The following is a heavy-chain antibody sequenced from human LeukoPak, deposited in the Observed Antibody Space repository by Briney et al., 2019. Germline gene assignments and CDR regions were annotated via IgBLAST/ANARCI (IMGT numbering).Heavy chain of an antibody. CDR3: ARGLPAMVRGVILDYFDY. J-gene: IGHJ4*02. D-gene: IGHD3-10*01. V-gene: IGHV3-33*01. CDR1: GFTFSSYG. CDR2: IWYDGSNK. Sequence: PGGSLRLSCAASGFTFSSYGMHWVRQAPCKGLEWVAVIWYDGSNKYYADSVKGRFTISRDNSKNTLYLQMNSLRAEDTAVYYCARGLPAMVRGVILDYFDYWGQGTLVTVSS.